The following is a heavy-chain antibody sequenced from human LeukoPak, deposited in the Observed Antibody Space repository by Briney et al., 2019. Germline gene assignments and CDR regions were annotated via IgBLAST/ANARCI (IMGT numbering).Heavy chain of an antibody. V-gene: IGHV4-61*02. CDR3: ARVGNAFDSSGYYFDS. CDR2: IYTSGST. D-gene: IGHD3-22*01. CDR1: GGSISSGSYY. Sequence: SETLSLTCTVSGGSISSGSYYWSWIRQPAGKGLEWIGRIYTSGSTNYNPSLKSRVTISVDTSKNQFSLKLSSVPAADTAVYYCARVGNAFDSSGYYFDSWGQGTLVTVSS. J-gene: IGHJ4*02.